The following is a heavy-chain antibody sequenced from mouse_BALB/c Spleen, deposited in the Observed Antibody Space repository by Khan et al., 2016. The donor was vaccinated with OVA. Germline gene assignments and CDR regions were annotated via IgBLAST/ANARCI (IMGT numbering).Heavy chain of an antibody. CDR3: ARVYGGDFDY. Sequence: EVQLQESGPGLVKPSQSLSLTCTVTGYSITSDYAWNWIRQFPGNKLWWMGFISYSGNTNYNPSLKSRISITRDTSKNTFFLQFNSVTTEDTANYYCARVYGGDFDYWGQGTTLTVSS. CDR2: ISYSGNT. D-gene: IGHD1-1*01. J-gene: IGHJ2*01. V-gene: IGHV3-2*02. CDR1: GYSITSDYA.